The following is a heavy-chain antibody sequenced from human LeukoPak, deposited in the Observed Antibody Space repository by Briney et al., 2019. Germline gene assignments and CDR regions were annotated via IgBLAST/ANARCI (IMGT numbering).Heavy chain of an antibody. CDR2: IDPESGGT. D-gene: IGHD1-1*01. CDR1: GYSLTNYY. CDR3: ATYNSAGYFEY. Sequence: ASVKVSCKAFGYSLTNYYVHWVRQAPGQGLEWMGWIDPESGGTSYAQKSQGRVTMTRDTSINTAYIELNRLRFDDTAVYYCATYNSAGYFEYWGQGTLVTVSS. V-gene: IGHV1-2*02. J-gene: IGHJ4*02.